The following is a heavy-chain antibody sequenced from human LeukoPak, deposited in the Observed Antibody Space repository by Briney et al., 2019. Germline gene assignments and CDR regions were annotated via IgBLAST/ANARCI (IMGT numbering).Heavy chain of an antibody. J-gene: IGHJ4*02. CDR2: LDPNSGGT. CDR1: GHTFSGHY. Sequence: ASVKVSCKXSGHTFSGHYMHWVRQAPGQGLEWMGWLDPNSGGTNYAQKFQGRVSMTRDTSISTDYMELSRLRSDDTAVYYCARTAGYSYLAFWGQGTLVTVSS. D-gene: IGHD5-18*01. CDR3: ARTAGYSYLAF. V-gene: IGHV1-2*02.